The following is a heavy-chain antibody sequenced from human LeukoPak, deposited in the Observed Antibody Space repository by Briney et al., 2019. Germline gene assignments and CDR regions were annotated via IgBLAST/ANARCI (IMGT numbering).Heavy chain of an antibody. Sequence: ASVKVSCKASGYTFTSYGISWVRQAPGQGLEWMGWISAYNGNTNYAQKLQGRVTMTTDTSTSTAYMELRSLRSDDTAVYYCARDLYSPRGYPAPNALDIWGQGTMVTVSS. J-gene: IGHJ3*02. V-gene: IGHV1-18*01. CDR1: GYTFTSYG. CDR3: ARDLYSPRGYPAPNALDI. CDR2: ISAYNGNT. D-gene: IGHD3-22*01.